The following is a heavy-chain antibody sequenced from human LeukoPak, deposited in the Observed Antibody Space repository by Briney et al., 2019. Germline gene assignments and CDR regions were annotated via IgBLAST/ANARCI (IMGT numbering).Heavy chain of an antibody. V-gene: IGHV3-74*01. Sequence: QPGGSLRLSCAAAGFTFSSYWMHWVRHAPGKGLVWVSRINTDGSSTIYADSVKGRFTISRDNAKNTLYLQMNSLRADDTAVYACARGNEWAFDYWAQGTLVTVSS. CDR2: INTDGSST. J-gene: IGHJ4*02. CDR1: GFTFSSYW. CDR3: ARGNEWAFDY. D-gene: IGHD1-26*01.